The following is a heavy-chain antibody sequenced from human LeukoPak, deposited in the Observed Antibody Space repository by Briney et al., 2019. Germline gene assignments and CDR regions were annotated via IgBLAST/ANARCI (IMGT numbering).Heavy chain of an antibody. CDR3: TTVNY. V-gene: IGHV3-15*01. Sequence: GGSLRLSCVASGFIFNGYGMSWVRQAPGKGLEWVGRIKSKTDGGTIAYAAPVKGRFTISRDDSKSTLYLQMNSLKTEDTAVYYCTTVNYWGQGTLVTVSS. CDR1: GFIFNGYG. J-gene: IGHJ4*02. CDR2: IKSKTDGGTI.